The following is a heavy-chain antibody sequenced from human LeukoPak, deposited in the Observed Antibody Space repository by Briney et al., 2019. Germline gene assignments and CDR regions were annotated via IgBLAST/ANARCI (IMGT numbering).Heavy chain of an antibody. Sequence: PSETLSLTCTVSGGSISSGSYYWSWIRQPAGKGLEWIGRIYTSGSTNYNPSLKSRVTISVDTSKNHFSLELSSVTAADTAVYYCAGSSSLRDYWGQGTLVTVSS. J-gene: IGHJ4*02. V-gene: IGHV4-61*02. CDR2: IYTSGST. CDR1: GGSISSGSYY. CDR3: AGSSSLRDY. D-gene: IGHD6-6*01.